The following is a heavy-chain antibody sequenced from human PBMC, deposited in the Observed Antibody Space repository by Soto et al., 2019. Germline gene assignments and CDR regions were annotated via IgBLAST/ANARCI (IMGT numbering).Heavy chain of an antibody. CDR3: ARVTDYYESSGYFDY. CDR2: IKQDGSEK. Sequence: PAGSMIPSRAASAFPFSSYWLSWVPRAPGKGLEWVANIKQDGSEKYYVDSVKGRFTISRDNAKNSLNLQMNSLRAEDTAVYYCARVTDYYESSGYFDYWGQGTLVTVSS. CDR1: AFPFSSYW. V-gene: IGHV3-7*01. J-gene: IGHJ4*02. D-gene: IGHD3-22*01.